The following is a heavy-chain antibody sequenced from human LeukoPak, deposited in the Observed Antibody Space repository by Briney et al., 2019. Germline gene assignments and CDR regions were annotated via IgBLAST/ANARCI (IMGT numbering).Heavy chain of an antibody. V-gene: IGHV1-8*01. J-gene: IGHJ4*02. CDR2: MNPNSGNT. CDR1: GYTFTSYD. Sequence: ASVKVSCKASGYTFTSYDINWVRQATGQGLEWMGWMNPNSGNTGYAQKFQGRVTMTRNTSISTAYMELSSLRSEDTAVYYCARGNGLTVRGVLMQTYFDYWGQGTLVTVSS. CDR3: ARGNGLTVRGVLMQTYFDY. D-gene: IGHD3-10*01.